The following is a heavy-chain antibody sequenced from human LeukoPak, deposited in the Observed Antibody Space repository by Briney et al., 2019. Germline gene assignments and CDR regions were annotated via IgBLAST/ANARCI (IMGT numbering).Heavy chain of an antibody. CDR2: IYYSGST. J-gene: IGHJ6*03. D-gene: IGHD3-3*01. Sequence: SETLSLTCTVSGGSISSYYWSWIRQPPGKGLEWIGYIYYSGSTNYNPSLKSRVTISVDTSKNQFSLKLSSVTAADTAVYYCARGLEWLNYYYYMDVWGKGTTVTVSS. CDR1: GGSISSYY. V-gene: IGHV4-59*01. CDR3: ARGLEWLNYYYYMDV.